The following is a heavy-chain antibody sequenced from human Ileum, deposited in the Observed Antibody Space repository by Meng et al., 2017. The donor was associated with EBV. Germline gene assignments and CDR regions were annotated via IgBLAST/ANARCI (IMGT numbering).Heavy chain of an antibody. CDR1: AGPTGSGGLR. CDR3: VRAHPVVYFFDY. J-gene: IGHJ4*02. D-gene: IGHD2/OR15-2a*01. V-gene: IGHV4-30-2*01. CDR2: IQHCGST. Sequence: RQQGSGPGQVKPSQTQVSTCGGAAGPTGSGGLRRSWGQPPPGQGRGWLWDIQHCGSTYYNPSPKSGVTIAVDRSRNQFSLKLSSVTAADTAVYYGVRAHPVVYFFDYWGQGTLVTVSS.